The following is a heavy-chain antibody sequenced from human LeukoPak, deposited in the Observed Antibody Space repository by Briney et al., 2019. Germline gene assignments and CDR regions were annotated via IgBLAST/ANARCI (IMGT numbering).Heavy chain of an antibody. Sequence: SGGSLRLSCAASGFTFSSYAMGWVRQAPGKGLEWVSLISGSGGSTYYADSVKGRFTVPRDNSKNTEYLQMNSLRAEDTAIYYCAKDDDDGDHVVVDHWGQGTLVTVSS. V-gene: IGHV3-23*01. CDR1: GFTFSSYA. CDR3: AKDDDDGDHVVVDH. CDR2: ISGSGGST. D-gene: IGHD4-17*01. J-gene: IGHJ4*02.